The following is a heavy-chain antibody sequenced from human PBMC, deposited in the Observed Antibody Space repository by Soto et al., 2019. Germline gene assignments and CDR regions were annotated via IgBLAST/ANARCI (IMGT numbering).Heavy chain of an antibody. CDR3: ARGIDEGSQTYYGSDV. Sequence: QVQLQESGPGLVKPSETLSLTCVVSGAPITSNFWWGWVRQSPGRGLEFIGEIYHSGSTHFSPSLASRVTMSVDKSKNQFSLNLKSVTAADAAVYYCARGIDEGSQTYYGSDVWGLGTTVTVSS. CDR1: GAPITSNFW. V-gene: IGHV4-4*02. J-gene: IGHJ6*02. CDR2: IYHSGST.